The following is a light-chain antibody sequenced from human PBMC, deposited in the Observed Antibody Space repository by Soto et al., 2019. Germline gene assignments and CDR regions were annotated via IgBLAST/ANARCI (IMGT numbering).Light chain of an antibody. V-gene: IGKV1-9*01. CDR2: AAS. CDR3: QQXXSYPRT. J-gene: IGKJ1*01. CDR1: QGIRSF. Sequence: DIQLTQSPSFLSASVGDRVTIXCRASQGIRSFLAWYQQKPGKAPKLLIYAASTLQSGVPSRFSGSGSGTEFALTISSLQPEXXXTXXXQQXXSYPRTFGQGTKVEIK.